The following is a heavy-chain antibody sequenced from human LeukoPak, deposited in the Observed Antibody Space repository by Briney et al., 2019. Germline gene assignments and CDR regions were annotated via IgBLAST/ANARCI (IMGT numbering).Heavy chain of an antibody. J-gene: IGHJ5*01. CDR2: IKTKTAGGTT. CDR1: GFTFSNVW. D-gene: IGHD3-3*01. V-gene: IGHV3-15*01. CDR3: TTDFWSGYFGS. Sequence: GGSLRLSCAASGFTFSNVWMGWVRQAPGKGLEWVGRIKTKTAGGTTDYAAPVKGRFTISRNDSKNMVYLQMNSLKIEDTAVYYCTTDFWSGYFGSWGQGTLVTVSS.